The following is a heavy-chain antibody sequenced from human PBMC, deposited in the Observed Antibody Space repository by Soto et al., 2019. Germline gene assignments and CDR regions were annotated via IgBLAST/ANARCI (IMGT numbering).Heavy chain of an antibody. CDR2: INSDGSST. CDR1: GFTFSSYW. D-gene: IGHD6-13*01. J-gene: IGHJ6*02. Sequence: GGSLRLSCAASGFTFSSYWMHWVRQAPGKGLVWVSRINSDGSSTSYADSVKGRFTISRDNAKNTLYLQMNSLRAEDTAVYYCARVEDEGSAAGQEDYYYYGMDVWGQGTTVTVSS. V-gene: IGHV3-74*01. CDR3: ARVEDEGSAAGQEDYYYYGMDV.